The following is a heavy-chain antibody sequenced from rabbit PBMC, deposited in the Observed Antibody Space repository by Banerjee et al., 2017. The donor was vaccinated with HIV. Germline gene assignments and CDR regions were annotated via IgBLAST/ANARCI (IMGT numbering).Heavy chain of an antibody. Sequence: EESGGDLVKPEGSLTLTCTASGFSFSSSYWICWVRQAPGKGLEWIGCMNTGSGNTYYASWAKGRFTITKTSSTTVTLQMTSLTAADTATYFCGRDRGVGYDLNLWGPGTLVTVS. J-gene: IGHJ4*01. CDR3: GRDRGVGYDLNL. D-gene: IGHD6-1*01. CDR2: MNTGSGNT. CDR1: GFSFSSSYW. V-gene: IGHV1S45*01.